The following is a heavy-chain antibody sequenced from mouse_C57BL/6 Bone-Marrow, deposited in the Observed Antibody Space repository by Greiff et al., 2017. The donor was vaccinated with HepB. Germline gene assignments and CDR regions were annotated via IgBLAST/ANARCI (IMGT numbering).Heavy chain of an antibody. CDR2: IDPENGDT. J-gene: IGHJ2*01. D-gene: IGHD4-1*01. CDR1: GFNIKDDY. Sequence: VQLKQSGAELVRPGASVKLSCTASGFNIKDDYMHWVKQRPEQGLEWIGWIDPENGDTEYASKFQGKATITADTSSNTAYLQLSSLTSEDTAVFYCTTFRNWSYYFDYWGQGTTLTVSS. CDR3: TTFRNWSYYFDY. V-gene: IGHV14-4*01.